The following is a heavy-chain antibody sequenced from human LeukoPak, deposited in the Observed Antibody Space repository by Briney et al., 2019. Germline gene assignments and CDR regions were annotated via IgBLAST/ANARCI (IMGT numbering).Heavy chain of an antibody. CDR1: GFTFSSYS. Sequence: GGSLKLSCAASGFTFSSYSMNWVRQAPGKGLEWVSSISSSSSYIYYADSVKGRFTISRDNAKNSLYLQMNSLRAEDTAVYYCARDRGSSWYVDYWGQGTLVTVSS. V-gene: IGHV3-21*01. J-gene: IGHJ4*02. CDR2: ISSSSSYI. CDR3: ARDRGSSWYVDY. D-gene: IGHD6-13*01.